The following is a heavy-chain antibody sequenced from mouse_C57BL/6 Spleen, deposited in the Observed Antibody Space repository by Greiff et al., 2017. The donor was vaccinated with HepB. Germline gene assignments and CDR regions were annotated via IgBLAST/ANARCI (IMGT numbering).Heavy chain of an antibody. CDR2: IYPGDGDT. CDR3: ARSKDSLAMDY. Sequence: VKLMESGAELVKPGASVKISCKASGYAFSSYWMNWVKQRPGKGLEWIGQIYPGDGDTNYNGKFKGKATLTADKSSSTAYMQLSSLTSEDSAVYFCARSKDSLAMDYWGQGTSVTVSS. V-gene: IGHV1-80*01. J-gene: IGHJ4*01. CDR1: GYAFSSYW.